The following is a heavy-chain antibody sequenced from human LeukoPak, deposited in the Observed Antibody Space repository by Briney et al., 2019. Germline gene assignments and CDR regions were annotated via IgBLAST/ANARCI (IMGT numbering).Heavy chain of an antibody. Sequence: SETLSLTCTVSGGSMSSYYWSWIRQPPGQGLEWIGYIYYSGSTNYNPSLKSQVTISVDTSKNQFSLKLSSVTAADTAVYYCARGYGDYVLWGQGTLVTVSS. V-gene: IGHV4-59*12. D-gene: IGHD4-17*01. J-gene: IGHJ4*02. CDR2: IYYSGST. CDR3: ARGYGDYVL. CDR1: GGSMSSYY.